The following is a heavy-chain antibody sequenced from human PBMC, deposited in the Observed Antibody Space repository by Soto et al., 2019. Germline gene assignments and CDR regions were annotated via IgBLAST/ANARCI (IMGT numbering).Heavy chain of an antibody. Sequence: SETLSLTCSVSSASLSSSTYYWSWIRQPPGRGPEWIGSIYYSGNTYYKPSLKSRVSISIDTSRNQFSLKLTSVTAADTGVYYCASSSLFHYWGPGILVT. J-gene: IGHJ4*02. CDR2: IYYSGNT. V-gene: IGHV4-39*01. CDR3: ASSSLFHY. D-gene: IGHD6-6*01. CDR1: SASLSSSTYY.